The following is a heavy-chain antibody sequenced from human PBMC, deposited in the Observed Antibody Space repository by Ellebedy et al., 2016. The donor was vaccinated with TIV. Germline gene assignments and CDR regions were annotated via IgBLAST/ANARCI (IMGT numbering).Heavy chain of an antibody. D-gene: IGHD6-13*01. J-gene: IGHJ3*01. CDR1: GFTFSSFA. CDR2: ISGTGDIT. CDR3: AKDRDYSSSYYMVDGSFDV. V-gene: IGHV3-23*01. Sequence: GGSLRLXCAASGFTFSSFAMSWVRQAPGKGLEWVSSISGTGDITYYADSVKGRFTISRDNSKTTLYLQMNSLRAEDTAVYFCAKDRDYSSSYYMVDGSFDVWGQGTMVTVSS.